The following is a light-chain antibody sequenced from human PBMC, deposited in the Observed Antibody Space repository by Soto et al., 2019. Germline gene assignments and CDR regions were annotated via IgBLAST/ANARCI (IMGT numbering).Light chain of an antibody. V-gene: IGLV2-14*01. CDR3: SPYTSSSPPV. Sequence: QSALTQPASVSGSPGQSITISCTGTSSDVGGYNYVSWYQQHPGKAPKLMIYDVSNRPSGVSNRFSGSKSGNTASLTISGLQAEDEADYYCSPYTSSSPPVFGTGTKVTV. CDR1: SSDVGGYNY. CDR2: DVS. J-gene: IGLJ1*01.